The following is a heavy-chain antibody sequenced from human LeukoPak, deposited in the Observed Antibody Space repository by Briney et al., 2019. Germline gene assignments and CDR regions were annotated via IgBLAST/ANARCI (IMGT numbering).Heavy chain of an antibody. CDR1: GYTFTTSW. CDR2: IYSANSHT. Sequence: GESLKISCKGSGYTFTTSWIGWVRQLPGKGLEWMGIIYSANSHTKYSPSFQGQITISVDNSISTAYLQWGSLKASDTAMYYCARSGYCSGGTCYSLVDYWGQGTLVTVSS. V-gene: IGHV5-51*01. J-gene: IGHJ4*02. CDR3: ARSGYCSGGTCYSLVDY. D-gene: IGHD2-15*01.